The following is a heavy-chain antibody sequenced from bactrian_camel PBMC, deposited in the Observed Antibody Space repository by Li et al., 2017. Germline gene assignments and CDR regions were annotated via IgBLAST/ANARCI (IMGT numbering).Heavy chain of an antibody. CDR2: IYGEGAST. J-gene: IGHJ4*01. Sequence: QLVESGGGLVQPGGSLRLSCAASGFTFSSESMSWVRQAPGKGLEWVSGIYGEGASTEYQDSVKGRFTISRDNARNMVYLQLNSVKSEDTAMYYCRRGDWNTDYNDALSHGTQVTVS. V-gene: IGHV3S40*01. D-gene: IGHD4*01. CDR1: GFTFSSES.